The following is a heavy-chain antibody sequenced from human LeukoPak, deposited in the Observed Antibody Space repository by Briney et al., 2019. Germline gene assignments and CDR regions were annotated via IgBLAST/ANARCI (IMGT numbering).Heavy chain of an antibody. J-gene: IGHJ4*02. D-gene: IGHD1-1*01. CDR1: GVTFSSYS. V-gene: IGHV3-23*01. CDR2: IRNSDGMT. CDR3: AKGQERESRLDS. Sequence: GGSLRLSCAASGVTFSSYSINWVRPAPGQGLEWVSGIRNSDGMTYYADSVRGRFTISTDNFKNTLYLQMNSLRAEDTALYYCAKGQERESRLDSWGQGTLVTVSS.